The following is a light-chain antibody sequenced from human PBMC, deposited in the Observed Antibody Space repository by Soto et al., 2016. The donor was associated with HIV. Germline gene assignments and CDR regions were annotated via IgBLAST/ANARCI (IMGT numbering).Light chain of an antibody. CDR1: QAISDY. Sequence: DIHITQSPSSLSASVGDRVTITCRASQAISDYLAWYQQKPGKVPELLIYDASTLQSGVPSRFSGSGSGTDFTLTISSLQPADVATYYCQKYNSVPLTFGGGPKWRS. CDR2: DAS. J-gene: IGKJ4*01. CDR3: QKYNSVPLT. V-gene: IGKV1-27*01.